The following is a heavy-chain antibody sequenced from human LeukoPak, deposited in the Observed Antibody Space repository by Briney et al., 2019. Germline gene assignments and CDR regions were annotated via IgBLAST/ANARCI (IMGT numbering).Heavy chain of an antibody. CDR2: ISYDGSNK. Sequence: GGSLRLSCAVSGLTFRSYGMHWVRQAPGKGLEWVAIISYDGSNKYYADSVKGRFTISKDNSHNTLYLQMNSLRAEDTAVYFCASHRGDYATGYFDYWGQGTLVTASS. J-gene: IGHJ4*02. CDR3: ASHRGDYATGYFDY. V-gene: IGHV3-30*03. D-gene: IGHD1-1*01. CDR1: GLTFRSYG.